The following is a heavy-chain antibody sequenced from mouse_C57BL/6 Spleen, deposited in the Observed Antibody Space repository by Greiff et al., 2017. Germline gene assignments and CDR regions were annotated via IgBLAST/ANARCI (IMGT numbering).Heavy chain of an antibody. CDR1: GFTFNTYA. V-gene: IGHV10-3*01. J-gene: IGHJ4*01. Sequence: EVQGVESGGGLVQPKGSLKLSCAASGFTFNTYAMHWVRQAPGKGLEWVARIRSKSSNYATYYADSVKDRFTISRDDSQSMLYLQMNNLKTEVTAMYYCVRDYYSSSYNAMDYWGQGTSVTVSS. D-gene: IGHD1-1*01. CDR3: VRDYYSSSYNAMDY. CDR2: IRSKSSNYAT.